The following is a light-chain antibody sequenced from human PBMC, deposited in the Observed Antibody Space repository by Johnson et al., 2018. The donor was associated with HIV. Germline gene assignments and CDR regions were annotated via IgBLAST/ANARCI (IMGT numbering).Light chain of an antibody. J-gene: IGLJ1*01. Sequence: QPVLTQPPSVSAAPGQKVTISCSGSTSNIGDNYVSWYRQLPGTAPKLLISANDKRPSGIPDRFSGSKSGTSATLGITGLQTGDEADYSYGIWDSSLSAFVFGTGTKVTVL. CDR2: AND. V-gene: IGLV1-51*01. CDR1: TSNIGDNY. CDR3: GIWDSSLSAFV.